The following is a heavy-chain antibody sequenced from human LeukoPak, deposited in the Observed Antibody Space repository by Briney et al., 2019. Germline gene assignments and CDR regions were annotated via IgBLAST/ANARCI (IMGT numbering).Heavy chain of an antibody. J-gene: IGHJ3*02. V-gene: IGHV3-48*04. CDR3: ARDRLRDAFDI. CDR1: GFTFSSYS. Sequence: GGSLRLSCAASGFTFSSYSMNWVRQAPGKGLEWVSYISSSGSTIYYADSVKGRFTISRDNAKNSLSLQMNSLRAEDTAVYYCARDRLRDAFDIWGQGTMVTVSS. D-gene: IGHD4-17*01. CDR2: ISSSGSTI.